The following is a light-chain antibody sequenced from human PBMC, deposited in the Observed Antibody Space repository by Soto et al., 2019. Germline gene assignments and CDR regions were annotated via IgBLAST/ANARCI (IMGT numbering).Light chain of an antibody. CDR3: ASYAGTRLLV. CDR1: SSDVGFYNF. J-gene: IGLJ1*01. CDR2: EVT. V-gene: IGLV2-8*01. Sequence: QSVLTQPPSASGSPGQSLTISCTGTSSDVGFYNFVSWYQQRPGKAPKLVIYEVTKRPSGVPDRFSVSKSGSTASLTVSGLQADDEAHYYCASYAGTRLLVFGSGTKVTVL.